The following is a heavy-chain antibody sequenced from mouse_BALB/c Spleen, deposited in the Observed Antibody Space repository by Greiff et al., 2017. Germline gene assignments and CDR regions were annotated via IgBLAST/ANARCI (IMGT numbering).Heavy chain of an antibody. D-gene: IGHD1-2*01. J-gene: IGHJ4*01. CDR1: GYTFTSYW. CDR3: TRLTATHPYYYAMDY. Sequence: VQLQQPGAELVRPGASVKLSCKASGYTFTSYWINWVKQRPGQGLEWIGNIYPSDSYTNYNQKFKDKATLTVDKSSSTAYMQLSSPTSEDSAVYYCTRLTATHPYYYAMDYWGQGTSVTVSS. CDR2: IYPSDSYT. V-gene: IGHV1-69*02.